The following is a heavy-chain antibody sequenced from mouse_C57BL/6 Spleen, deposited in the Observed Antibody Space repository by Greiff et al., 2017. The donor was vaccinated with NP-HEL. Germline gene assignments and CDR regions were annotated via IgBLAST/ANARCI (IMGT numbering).Heavy chain of an antibody. CDR2: IDPETGGT. Sequence: VQLQQSGAELVRPGASVTLSCKASGYTFTDYEMHWVKQTPVHGLEWIGAIDPETGGTAYNQKFKGKAILTADKSSSTAYLELRSLTSEDSAVYYCTRAVLLSYYYAMDYWGQGTSVTVSS. D-gene: IGHD1-1*01. J-gene: IGHJ4*01. V-gene: IGHV1-15*01. CDR3: TRAVLLSYYYAMDY. CDR1: GYTFTDYE.